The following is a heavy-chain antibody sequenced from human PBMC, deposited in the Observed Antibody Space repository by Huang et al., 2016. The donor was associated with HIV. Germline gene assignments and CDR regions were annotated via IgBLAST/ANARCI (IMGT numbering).Heavy chain of an antibody. CDR2: INTHTGNP. V-gene: IGHV7-4-1*02. CDR3: VRDASAYYPLYYFDF. D-gene: IGHD3-3*01. J-gene: IGHJ4*02. Sequence: QVQLVQSASELKMPGASVKISCKTSGYTFRRSAMNWVRQAPGEGLEWMGLINTHTGNPTHAPGLAGRFVFSLDTSVNTAYLQISTLKAEDTAVYYCVRDASAYYPLYYFDFWGQGTLVTVSS. CDR1: GYTFRRSA.